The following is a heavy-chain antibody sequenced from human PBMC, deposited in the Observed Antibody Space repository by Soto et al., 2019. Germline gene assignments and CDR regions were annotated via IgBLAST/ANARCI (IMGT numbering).Heavy chain of an antibody. CDR1: GGSMSSGGYY. Sequence: ASETLSLTCTVSGGSMSSGGYYWSWIRQHPAKGLEWIGYIYYSGSTYYSPSLKSRVTISVDTSKNQFSLKLSSVTAADTAVYYCAREVVADTGNWFDPWGQGTLVTVSS. CDR3: AREVVADTGNWFDP. V-gene: IGHV4-31*03. CDR2: IYYSGST. J-gene: IGHJ5*02. D-gene: IGHD2-15*01.